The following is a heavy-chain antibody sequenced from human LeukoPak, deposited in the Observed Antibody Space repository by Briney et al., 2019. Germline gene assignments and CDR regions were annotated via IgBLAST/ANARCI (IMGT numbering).Heavy chain of an antibody. CDR3: ATGFGEAMVRGVITPGAFDY. J-gene: IGHJ4*02. CDR1: GYTLTELS. CDR2: FDPEDGEI. D-gene: IGHD3-10*01. Sequence: GASVKVSCKVSGYTLTELSMHWVRQAPGKGLEWMGGFDPEDGEIIYAQKFQGRVTMTEDTSTDTAYMELSSLRSEDTAVYYCATGFGEAMVRGVITPGAFDYWGQGTLVTVSS. V-gene: IGHV1-24*01.